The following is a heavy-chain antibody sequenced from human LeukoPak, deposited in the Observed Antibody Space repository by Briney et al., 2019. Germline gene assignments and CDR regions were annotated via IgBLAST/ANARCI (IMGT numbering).Heavy chain of an antibody. V-gene: IGHV3-49*04. CDR3: TRLADCSSTSCPYYYYYMDV. CDR1: GFTFGDYA. D-gene: IGHD2-2*01. CDR2: IRSKAYGGTT. Sequence: GGSLRLSRTASGFTFGDYAMSWVRQAPGKGLEWVGFIRSKAYGGTTEYAASVKGRFTISRDDSKSIAYLQMNSLKTEDTAVYYCTRLADCSSTSCPYYYYYMDVWGKGTTVTVSS. J-gene: IGHJ6*03.